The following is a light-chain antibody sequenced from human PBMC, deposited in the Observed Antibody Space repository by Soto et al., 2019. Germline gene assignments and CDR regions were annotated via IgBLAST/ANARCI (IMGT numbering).Light chain of an antibody. J-gene: IGKJ5*01. CDR2: GAS. CDR1: QSVSSN. V-gene: IGKV3-15*01. CDR3: QQSYSMPPIT. Sequence: EIVMTQSPATLSVSPGERATLSCRASQSVSSNLAWYQQKPGQAPRLLIYGASTRATGIPARFSGSGSGTEFTLTISSLQSEDFAVYYCQQSYSMPPITFGQGTRLEI.